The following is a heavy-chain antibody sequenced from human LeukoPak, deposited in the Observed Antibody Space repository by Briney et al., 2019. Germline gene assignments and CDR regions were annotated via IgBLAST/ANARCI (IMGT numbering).Heavy chain of an antibody. V-gene: IGHV3-74*01. CDR3: AKAPVTSCRGAYCYPFDY. D-gene: IGHD2-21*01. CDR2: TNSDGSST. Sequence: GGSLRLSCAASRFTFSTYWMHWVRQAPGKGLVWVSRTNSDGSSTGYADSVKGRFTISRDNAKNTLYLQMNSLRAEDAAVYYCAKAPVTSCRGAYCYPFDYWGQGTLVTVSS. CDR1: RFTFSTYW. J-gene: IGHJ4*02.